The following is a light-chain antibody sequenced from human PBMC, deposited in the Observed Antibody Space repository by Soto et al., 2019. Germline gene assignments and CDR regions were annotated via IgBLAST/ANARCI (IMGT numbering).Light chain of an antibody. CDR2: AAS. J-gene: IGKJ2*01. CDR3: QQSYSTPYT. Sequence: DIQMTQSPSSLSASVGDRVTITCRASQSISSYLNWYQHKPGKAPKLLIYAASSLQSGVPSRFSGSGSRTDFTLSISSLQPEDFATYYCQQSYSTPYTFGQGTKLEIK. V-gene: IGKV1-39*01. CDR1: QSISSY.